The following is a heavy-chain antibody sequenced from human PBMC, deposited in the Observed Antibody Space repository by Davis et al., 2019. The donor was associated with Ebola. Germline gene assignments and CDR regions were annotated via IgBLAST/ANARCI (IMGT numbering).Heavy chain of an antibody. V-gene: IGHV6-1*01. CDR1: GDRVSSGSAA. J-gene: IGHJ4*02. D-gene: IGHD7-27*01. Sequence: HSQTLSLTCVISGDRVSSGSAAWIWIRQSPSRGLEWLGRTYYSSKWYNDYAVSVRSRITITPDTSKNQFSLQLKSVIPEDAAVYYCARYPWGLKGPDHWGQGTLVTVSS. CDR3: ARYPWGLKGPDH. CDR2: TYYSSKWYN.